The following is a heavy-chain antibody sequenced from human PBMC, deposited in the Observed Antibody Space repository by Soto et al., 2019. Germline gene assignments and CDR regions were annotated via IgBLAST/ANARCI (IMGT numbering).Heavy chain of an antibody. CDR1: GCTVSNNY. V-gene: IGHV3-66*01. D-gene: IGHD6-13*01. J-gene: IGHJ4*02. CDR3: ARVPSSSYHYFDY. CDR2: IYSAGSA. Sequence: GGSLRLSCAASGCTVSNNYMSWVRQAPGKGLEWVSIIYSAGSADFADSVKGRFTISRDNSKNTLYLQMSSLRAEDTAVYYCARVPSSSYHYFDYWGQGTLVTVSS.